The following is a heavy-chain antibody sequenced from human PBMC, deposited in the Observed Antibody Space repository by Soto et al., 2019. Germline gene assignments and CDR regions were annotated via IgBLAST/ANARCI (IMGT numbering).Heavy chain of an antibody. V-gene: IGHV3-30-3*01. CDR1: GFTFSSYA. D-gene: IGHD3-10*01. Sequence: QVQLVESGGGVVQPGRSLRLSCAASGFTFSSYAMHWVRQAPGKGLEWVAVISYDGSNKYYADSVKGRFTISRDNSKNTLYLQMNSLRAEDTAVYYCAREVRWFGERTPLDWFDPWGQGTLVTVSS. J-gene: IGHJ5*02. CDR2: ISYDGSNK. CDR3: AREVRWFGERTPLDWFDP.